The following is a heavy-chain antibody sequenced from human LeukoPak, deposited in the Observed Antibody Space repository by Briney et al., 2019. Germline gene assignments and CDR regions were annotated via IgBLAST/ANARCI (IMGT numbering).Heavy chain of an antibody. CDR3: ARGSSLAAVARGFDY. J-gene: IGHJ4*02. V-gene: IGHV3-66*02. Sequence: GGSLRPSCAASGFTASSNYMGWVRQAPGKGLDWVSVIYSGGSAYYAESVKGRFTISRDSSKNTLHLQMNSLTAEDTAVYYCARGSSLAAVARGFDYWGQGTLVTVSS. D-gene: IGHD6-19*01. CDR1: GFTASSNY. CDR2: IYSGGSA.